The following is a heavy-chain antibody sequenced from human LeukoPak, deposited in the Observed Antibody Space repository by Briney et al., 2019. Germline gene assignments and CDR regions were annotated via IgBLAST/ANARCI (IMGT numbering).Heavy chain of an antibody. J-gene: IGHJ4*02. CDR3: ARVGEGATDY. D-gene: IGHD1-26*01. CDR1: GFTFSSYS. Sequence: GGSLRLSCAASGFTFSSYSMNWVRQAPGQGLEWVSSISSSSSYIYYADSVKGRFTISRDNAKNSLYLQMNSLRAEDTAVYYCARVGEGATDYWGQGTLVTVSS. V-gene: IGHV3-21*01. CDR2: ISSSSSYI.